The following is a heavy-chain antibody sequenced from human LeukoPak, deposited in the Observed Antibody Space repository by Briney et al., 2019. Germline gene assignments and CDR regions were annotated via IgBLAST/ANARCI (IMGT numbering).Heavy chain of an antibody. V-gene: IGHV4-59*12. CDR3: ARGRLRDFWSGYYTASFDY. CDR2: IYYSGST. J-gene: IGHJ4*02. Sequence: SETLSLTCTVSGGSISSYYWSWIRQPPGKGLEWIGYIYYSGSTNYNPSLKSRVTISVDTSKNQFSLKLSSVTAADTAVYYCARGRLRDFWSGYYTASFDYWGQGTLVTVSS. D-gene: IGHD3-3*01. CDR1: GGSISSYY.